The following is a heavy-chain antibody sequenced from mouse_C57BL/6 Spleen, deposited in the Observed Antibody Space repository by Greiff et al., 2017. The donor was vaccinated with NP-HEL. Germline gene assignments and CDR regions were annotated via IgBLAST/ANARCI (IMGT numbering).Heavy chain of an antibody. CDR3: ARGSSGSGFAY. Sequence: EVKLMESEGGLVQPGSSMKLSCTASGFTFSDYYMAWVRQVPEKGLEWVANINYDGSSTYSLDSLKSRFIISSDNAKNILYLQMSRLKSEDTATYYCARGSSGSGFAYWGQGTLVTVSA. V-gene: IGHV5-16*01. D-gene: IGHD3-2*02. J-gene: IGHJ3*01. CDR2: INYDGSST. CDR1: GFTFSDYY.